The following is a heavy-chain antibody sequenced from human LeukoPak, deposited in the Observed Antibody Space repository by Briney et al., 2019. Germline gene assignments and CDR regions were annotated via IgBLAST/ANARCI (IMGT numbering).Heavy chain of an antibody. Sequence: QPGGSLSLSCAASGFTFSNYGTHWVRQAPGGGRECVAFIQFDVSSEYYADSVKGRFTVSRDNSKNTVYLQMNSLRAEDTALYYCAREYSGRCIHAFESWGQGTTVTVSS. V-gene: IGHV3-30*02. CDR1: GFTFSNYG. J-gene: IGHJ3*02. CDR3: AREYSGRCIHAFES. D-gene: IGHD6-13*01. CDR2: IQFDVSSE.